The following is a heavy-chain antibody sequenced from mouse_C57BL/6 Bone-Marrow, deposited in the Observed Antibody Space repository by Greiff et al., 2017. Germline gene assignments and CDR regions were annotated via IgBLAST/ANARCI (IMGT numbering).Heavy chain of an antibody. CDR2: IDPSDSYT. D-gene: IGHD2-2*01. V-gene: IGHV1-69*01. Sequence: VQLQQSGAELVMPGASVKLSCKASGYTFTSYWMHWVKQRPGQGLEWIGEIDPSDSYTNYNQKFKGKSTLTVDKSSSTAYMQLSSLTSEDSAVYYCARWRGLPYFDYWGQGTTLTVSS. J-gene: IGHJ2*01. CDR1: GYTFTSYW. CDR3: ARWRGLPYFDY.